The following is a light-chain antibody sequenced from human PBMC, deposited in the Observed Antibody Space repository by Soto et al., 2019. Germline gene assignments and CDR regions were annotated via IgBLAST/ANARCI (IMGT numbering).Light chain of an antibody. CDR3: GSWDSSMSAYV. V-gene: IGLV1-51*01. J-gene: IGLJ1*01. CDR1: ISNIGVNS. Sequence: QSMLTHPPSVSSAPGQKFTISFSGSISNIGVNSLSWYQQLPGTAPKLLIYDDNKRPSGIPDRFSGSKSGTSATLGITGFQTGDEADYYCGSWDSSMSAYVFGTGTKVTVL. CDR2: DDN.